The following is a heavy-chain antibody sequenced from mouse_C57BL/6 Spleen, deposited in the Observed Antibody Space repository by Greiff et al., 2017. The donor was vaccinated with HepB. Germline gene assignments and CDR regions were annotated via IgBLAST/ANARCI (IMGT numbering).Heavy chain of an antibody. D-gene: IGHD1-1*01. V-gene: IGHV6-6*01. CDR3: TRGTTVPSWFAY. CDR2: IRNKANNHAT. CDR1: GFTFSDAW. Sequence: EVKVEESGGGLVQPGGSMKLSCAASGFTFSDAWMDWVRQSPEKGLEWVAEIRNKANNHATYYAESVKGRFTISRDDSKSSVYLQMNSLRAEDTGIYYCTRGTTVPSWFAYWGQGTLVTVSA. J-gene: IGHJ3*01.